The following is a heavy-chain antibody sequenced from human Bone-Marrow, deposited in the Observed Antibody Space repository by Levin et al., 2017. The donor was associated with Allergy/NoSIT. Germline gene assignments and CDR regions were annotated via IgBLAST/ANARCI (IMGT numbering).Heavy chain of an antibody. V-gene: IGHV4-39*01. J-gene: IGHJ5*02. D-gene: IGHD6-13*01. Sequence: PSETLSLTCTVSGGSISSSSYYWGWIRQPPGKGLEWIGSIYYSGSTYYNPSLKSRVTISVDTSKNQFSLKLSSVTAADTAVYYCASPGQQLGGWFDPWGQGTLVTVSS. CDR2: IYYSGST. CDR1: GGSISSSSYY. CDR3: ASPGQQLGGWFDP.